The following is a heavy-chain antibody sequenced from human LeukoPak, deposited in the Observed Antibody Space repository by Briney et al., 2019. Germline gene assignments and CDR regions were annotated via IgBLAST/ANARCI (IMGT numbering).Heavy chain of an antibody. CDR1: GYTFTCYY. D-gene: IGHD1-26*01. CDR3: ARVSEWELEDY. CDR2: INPNSGDT. J-gene: IGHJ4*02. V-gene: IGHV1-2*06. Sequence: GASVKVSCKASGYTFTCYYMHWVRQAPGQGLEWMGRINPNSGDTNYAQKLQGRVTMTTDTSTSTAYMELRSLRSDDTAVYYCARVSEWELEDYWGQGTLVTVSS.